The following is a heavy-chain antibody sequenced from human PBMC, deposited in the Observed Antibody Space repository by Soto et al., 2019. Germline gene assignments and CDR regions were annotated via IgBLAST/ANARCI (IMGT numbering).Heavy chain of an antibody. CDR3: AREALVDTAMDTTGVDAFDI. V-gene: IGHV3-33*01. CDR1: GFTFSSYG. Sequence: QVQLVESGGGVVQPGRSLRLSCAASGFTFSSYGMHWVRQAPGKGLEWVAVIWYDGRNKYYADSVKGRFTISRDNSKNTLYLQMNSLRAEDTAVYYCAREALVDTAMDTTGVDAFDIWGQGTMVTVSS. J-gene: IGHJ3*02. CDR2: IWYDGRNK. D-gene: IGHD5-18*01.